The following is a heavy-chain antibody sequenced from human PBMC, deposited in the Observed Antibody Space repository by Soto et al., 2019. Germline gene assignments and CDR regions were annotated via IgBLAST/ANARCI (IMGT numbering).Heavy chain of an antibody. CDR2: ISAYNGNT. CDR1: GYTFTSYG. CDR3: ARVATVTRWDSYGMDV. V-gene: IGHV1-18*01. D-gene: IGHD4-17*01. J-gene: IGHJ6*02. Sequence: DSVKVSCKASGYTFTSYGISWVRQAPGQGLEWMGWISAYNGNTNYAQKLQGRVTMTTDTSTSTAYMELRSLRSDDTAVYYCARVATVTRWDSYGMDVWGQGTTFT.